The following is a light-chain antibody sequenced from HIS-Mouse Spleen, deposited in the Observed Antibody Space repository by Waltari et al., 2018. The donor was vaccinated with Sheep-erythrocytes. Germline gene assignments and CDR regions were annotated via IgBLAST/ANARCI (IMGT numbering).Light chain of an antibody. J-gene: IGLJ1*01. V-gene: IGLV3-19*01. CDR1: SLRSYY. CDR2: GKN. Sequence: SSELTQDPAVSVALGQTVRTTCHGDSLRSYYASWYQQKPGQAPVLVIYGKNNRPSGIPDRFSGSSSGNTASLTITGAQAEDEADYYCNSRDSSGNHYVFGTGTKVTVL. CDR3: NSRDSSGNHYV.